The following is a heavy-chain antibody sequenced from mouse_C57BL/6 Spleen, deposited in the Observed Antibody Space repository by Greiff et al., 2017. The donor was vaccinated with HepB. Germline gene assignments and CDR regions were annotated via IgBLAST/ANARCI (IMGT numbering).Heavy chain of an antibody. D-gene: IGHD2-1*01. CDR3: ARHSIYPWFAY. V-gene: IGHV1-22*01. CDR1: GYTFTDYN. CDR2: INPNNGGT. Sequence: EVKLQESGPELVKPGASVKMSCKASGYTFTDYNMHWVKQSHGKSLEWIGYINPNNGGTSYNQKFKGKATLTVNKSSSTAYMELRSLTSEDSAVYYCARHSIYPWFAYWGQGTLVTVSA. J-gene: IGHJ3*01.